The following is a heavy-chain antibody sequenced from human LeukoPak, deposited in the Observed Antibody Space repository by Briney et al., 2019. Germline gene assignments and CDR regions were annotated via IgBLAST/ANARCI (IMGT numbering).Heavy chain of an antibody. CDR2: ISSSSSTI. V-gene: IGHV3-48*04. CDR3: AELGITMIGGV. D-gene: IGHD3-10*02. Sequence: GGSLRLSCAASGFTFSSYSMNWVRQAPGKGLEWVSYISSSSSTIYYADSVKGRFTISRDNAKNSLYLQMSSLRAEDTAVYYCAELGITMIGGVWGKGTTVTISS. CDR1: GFTFSSYS. J-gene: IGHJ6*04.